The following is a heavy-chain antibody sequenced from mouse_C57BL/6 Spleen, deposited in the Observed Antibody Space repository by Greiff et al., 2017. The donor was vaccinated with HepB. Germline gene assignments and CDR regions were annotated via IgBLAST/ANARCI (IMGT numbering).Heavy chain of an antibody. V-gene: IGHV14-4*01. CDR2: IDPENGDT. CDR1: GFNIKDDY. D-gene: IGHD1-1*01. J-gene: IGHJ4*01. CDR3: TTVDYAMDY. Sequence: EVQLQQSGAELVRPGASVKLSCTASGFNIKDDYMHWVKQRPEQGLEWIGWIDPENGDTEYASKFQGKATITADTSSNTAYLQLSSLTSDDTAVYYCTTVDYAMDYWGQGASVTVSS.